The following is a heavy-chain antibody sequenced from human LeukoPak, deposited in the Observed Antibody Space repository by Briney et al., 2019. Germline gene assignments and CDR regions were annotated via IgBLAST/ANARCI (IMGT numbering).Heavy chain of an antibody. D-gene: IGHD3-9*01. V-gene: IGHV3-20*04. CDR2: INWNGGST. CDR1: GFTFDDYG. CDR3: ARDLYRYFDWLCPTFDY. J-gene: IGHJ4*02. Sequence: PGGSLRLSCAASGFTFDDYGMSWVRQAPGKGLEWVSGINWNGGSTGYADSVKGRFTISRDNAKNSLYLQMNSLRAEDTALYYCARDLYRYFDWLCPTFDYWGQGTLVAVSS.